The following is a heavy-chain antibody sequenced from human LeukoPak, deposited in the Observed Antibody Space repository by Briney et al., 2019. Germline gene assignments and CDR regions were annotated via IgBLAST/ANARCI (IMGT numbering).Heavy chain of an antibody. D-gene: IGHD5-18*01. Sequence: GESLKISCKGSGYIFTTYWIGWVRQMPGKGLEWMGIIYPGDSDTRYSPSFQGQVTISADKSISTAYLQWSSLKTSGTAFYYCARRGYNYGLRGYFQHWGQGTLVTVSS. CDR2: IYPGDSDT. V-gene: IGHV5-51*01. CDR1: GYIFTTYW. CDR3: ARRGYNYGLRGYFQH. J-gene: IGHJ1*01.